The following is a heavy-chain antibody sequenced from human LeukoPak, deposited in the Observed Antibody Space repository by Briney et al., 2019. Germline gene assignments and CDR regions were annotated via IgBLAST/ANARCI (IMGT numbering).Heavy chain of an antibody. D-gene: IGHD6-13*01. J-gene: IGHJ4*02. CDR2: IYYSGST. CDR1: GGSISSGDYY. CDR3: AREVDSIAAAV. V-gene: IGHV4-30-4*08. Sequence: SETLSLTCTVSGGSISSGDYYWRWIRQPPGKGLEWIGYIYYSGSTYYTPSLKSRVTISVHTSKNQFSLKLSSVTAADTAVYYCAREVDSIAAAVWGQGTLVTVSS.